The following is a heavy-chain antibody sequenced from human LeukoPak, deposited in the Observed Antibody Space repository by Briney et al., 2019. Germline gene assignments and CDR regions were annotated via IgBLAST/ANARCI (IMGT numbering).Heavy chain of an antibody. D-gene: IGHD4-11*01. V-gene: IGHV3-9*01. CDR2: ISWNGGSM. J-gene: IGHJ5*02. Sequence: PGGSLKLSCTASGFTFDDYAMHWVRQAPGKGLEWVSGISWNGGSMEYGDSVKGRFTISRDSAKNSLYLLMNSLGAEDTALYFCVKGFTYSNRTPFDPWGQGTLVTVSS. CDR3: VKGFTYSNRTPFDP. CDR1: GFTFDDYA.